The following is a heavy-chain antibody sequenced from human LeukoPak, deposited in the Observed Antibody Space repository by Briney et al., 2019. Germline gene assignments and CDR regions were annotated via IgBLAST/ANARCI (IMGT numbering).Heavy chain of an antibody. J-gene: IGHJ4*02. CDR2: INTDGGST. V-gene: IGHV3-74*01. Sequence: GGSLRLSCAASGFTFSSYWMHWVRQAPGKGLVWVSRINTDGGSTDYADSVKGRFTISRDNAKDTLYLQMNSLRAEDTAVYYCARVGGVVVVPFDYWGQGTLVAVSS. CDR3: ARVGGVVVVPFDY. CDR1: GFTFSSYW. D-gene: IGHD2-2*01.